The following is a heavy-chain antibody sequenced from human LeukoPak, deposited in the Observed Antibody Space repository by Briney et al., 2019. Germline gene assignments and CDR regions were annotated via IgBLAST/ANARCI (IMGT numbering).Heavy chain of an antibody. Sequence: ASEKVSCKASGYTFTGYYMHWVRQAPGQGLEWMGWINPNSGGTNYAQKFQGRVTMTRDTSISTAYMELSRLRSDDTAVYYCARANMDDRSGWYRFDYWGQGTLVTVSS. CDR2: INPNSGGT. V-gene: IGHV1-2*02. CDR3: ARANMDDRSGWYRFDY. CDR1: GYTFTGYY. D-gene: IGHD6-19*01. J-gene: IGHJ4*02.